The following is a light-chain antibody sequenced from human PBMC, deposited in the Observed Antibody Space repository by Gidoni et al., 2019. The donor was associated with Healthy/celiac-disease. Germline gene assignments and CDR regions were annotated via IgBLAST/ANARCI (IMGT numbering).Light chain of an antibody. J-gene: IGLJ2*01. V-gene: IGLV1-40*01. CDR2: GNS. CDR1: SSNIGAGYD. CDR3: QSYDSSLSVV. Sequence: QSVLTQPPSLSGAPGQRVTISCTGSSSNIGAGYDVHWYQQLPGTAHKLLIYGNSNRPSGVPDRFSGSKSGTSASLAITGLQAEDEADYYCQSYDSSLSVVFGGGTKLTVL.